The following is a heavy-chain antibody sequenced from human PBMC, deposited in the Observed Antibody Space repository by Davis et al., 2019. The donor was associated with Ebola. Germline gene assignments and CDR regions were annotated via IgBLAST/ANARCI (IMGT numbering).Heavy chain of an antibody. V-gene: IGHV3-66*01. CDR2: IYSGGST. D-gene: IGHD1-1*01. J-gene: IGHJ4*02. CDR3: ARGGNWNVFDY. Sequence: GESLKISCAASGFTFSSYAMSWVRQAPGKGLEWVSVIYSGGSTCYADSVKGRFTISRDNSKNTLYLQMNSLRAEDTAVYYCARGGNWNVFDYWGQGTLVTVSS. CDR1: GFTFSSYA.